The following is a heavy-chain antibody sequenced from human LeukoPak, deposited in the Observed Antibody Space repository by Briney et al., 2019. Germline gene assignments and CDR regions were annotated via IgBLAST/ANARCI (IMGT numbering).Heavy chain of an antibody. CDR3: TRDPRNLDY. Sequence: GGSLRLSCAASGFTFSNYWMHWVRQTPGKGLVWVSRINNDGSTTSYADSVKGRFTISRDNAKNTLYLQMNSLRVEDTAVYYCTRDPRNLDYWGQGTLVTVSS. J-gene: IGHJ4*02. CDR2: INNDGSTT. CDR1: GFTFSNYW. V-gene: IGHV3-74*01. D-gene: IGHD1-14*01.